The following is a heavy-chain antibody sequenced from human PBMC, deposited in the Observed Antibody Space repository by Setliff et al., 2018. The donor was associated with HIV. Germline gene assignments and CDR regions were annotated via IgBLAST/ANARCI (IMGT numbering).Heavy chain of an antibody. CDR2: IFISGST. CDR3: ARVVVAATTWYFDL. D-gene: IGHD2-15*01. CDR1: GFTVSSNY. Sequence: PGGSLRLSCAASGFTVSSNYMSWVRQAPGKGLEWVSVIFISGSTYYADSVKGRFTISRDNSKNTLYLQMNSLRAEDTAVYYCARVVVAATTWYFDLWGRGTLVTVSS. V-gene: IGHV3-53*01. J-gene: IGHJ2*01.